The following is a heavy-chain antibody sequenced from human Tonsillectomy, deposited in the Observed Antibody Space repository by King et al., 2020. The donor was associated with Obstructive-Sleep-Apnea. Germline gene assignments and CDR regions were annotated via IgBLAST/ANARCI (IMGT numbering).Heavy chain of an antibody. D-gene: IGHD6-13*01. V-gene: IGHV3-30*18. J-gene: IGHJ6*02. CDR2: ISYDGSNK. CDR1: GFTFSSYG. Sequence: VQLVESGGGVVQPGRSLRLSCAASGFTFSSYGMHWVRQAPGKGLEWVAVISYDGSNKYYADSVKGRFTISRDNSKNTLYLQMNSLRAEDTSVYYCAKDRKQQLGGGMDVWGQGTTVTVSS. CDR3: AKDRKQQLGGGMDV.